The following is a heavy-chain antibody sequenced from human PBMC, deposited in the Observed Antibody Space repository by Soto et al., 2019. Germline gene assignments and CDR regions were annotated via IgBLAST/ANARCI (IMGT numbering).Heavy chain of an antibody. J-gene: IGHJ3*02. D-gene: IGHD2-2*01. Sequence: GESLKISCKGSGYSFTGYWIGWVRQMPGKGLEWMGIIYPGDSDTRYSPSFQGQVTISADKSISTAYLQWSSLKASDTAMYYCASRNIVVVGHDAFDIWGQGTMVTVSS. CDR3: ASRNIVVVGHDAFDI. CDR2: IYPGDSDT. V-gene: IGHV5-51*01. CDR1: GYSFTGYW.